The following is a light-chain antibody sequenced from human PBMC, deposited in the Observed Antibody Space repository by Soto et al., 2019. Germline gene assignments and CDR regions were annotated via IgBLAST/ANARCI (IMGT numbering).Light chain of an antibody. V-gene: IGKV1-5*03. CDR3: QQYNTYWT. CDR2: KAS. J-gene: IGKJ1*01. Sequence: IQMTQSPSTLSASVGDRVTITCRASQSISSWFAWYQQKPGKSPKLLIYKASSLVSGAPSRFSGSGSWSEFTLTISSLQPDDFATYYCQQYNTYWTFGQGTKVEIK. CDR1: QSISSW.